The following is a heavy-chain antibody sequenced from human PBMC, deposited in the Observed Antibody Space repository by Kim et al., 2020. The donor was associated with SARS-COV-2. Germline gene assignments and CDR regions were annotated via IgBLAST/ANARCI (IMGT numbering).Heavy chain of an antibody. CDR2: ISYDGSIK. CDR1: GFTFSPYG. CDR3: AKEVPVAVAGYPGMDV. Sequence: GGSLRLSCVASGFTFSPYGMHWVRQAPGKGLEWVAVISYDGSIKYYADSVKGRFTISRDNSKNTLYLQMNSLRAEDTAAYHCAKEVPVAVAGYPGMDVWGQGTTVTVSS. V-gene: IGHV3-30*18. J-gene: IGHJ6*02. D-gene: IGHD6-19*01.